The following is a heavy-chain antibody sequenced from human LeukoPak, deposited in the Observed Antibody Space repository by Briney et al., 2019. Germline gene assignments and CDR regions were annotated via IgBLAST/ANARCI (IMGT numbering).Heavy chain of an antibody. Sequence: GTSLRLSCAASGFTFSDYAMHWVRQAPGKGLEWAAVIAYGGTYTHHADSLKGRFTISRDNSRDTLYLQINSLRPEDTALYYCARNKAITAFFGMDVWGQGTTIIVSS. V-gene: IGHV3-30*03. D-gene: IGHD2/OR15-2a*01. J-gene: IGHJ6*02. CDR3: ARNKAITAFFGMDV. CDR1: GFTFSDYA. CDR2: IAYGGTYT.